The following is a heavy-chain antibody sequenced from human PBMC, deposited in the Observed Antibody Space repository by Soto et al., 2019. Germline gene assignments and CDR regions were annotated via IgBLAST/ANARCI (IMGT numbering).Heavy chain of an antibody. CDR1: GLPVAGSY. CDR3: VRPLPSGQTHARDV. V-gene: IGHV3-53*01. D-gene: IGHD3-10*01. Sequence: PGGPLRLSCVASGLPVAGSYMAWVRQAPGKGLEWASVIYNDGTTYYSQSVEGRFTISRDTSKNTLYLQMDRLRDEDTAVYYCVRPLPSGQTHARDVWGQGTTVTVSS. J-gene: IGHJ6*02. CDR2: IYNDGTT.